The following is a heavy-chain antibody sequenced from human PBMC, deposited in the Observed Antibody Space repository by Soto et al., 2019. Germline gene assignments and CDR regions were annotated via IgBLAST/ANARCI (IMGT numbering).Heavy chain of an antibody. D-gene: IGHD2-2*01. CDR1: GDTFTNYY. CDR3: ASSDVSTSYPLDL. CDR2: MNPRSGGT. V-gene: IGHV1-2*02. J-gene: IGHJ5*02. Sequence: ASVKVSCKASGDTFTNYYMHWVRQAPGQGLAWMGWMNPRSGGTKYAQAFQDRVTITTDASTSTAYMEVTSLRPGDTAVYFCASSDVSTSYPLDLWGQGTRVTVSS.